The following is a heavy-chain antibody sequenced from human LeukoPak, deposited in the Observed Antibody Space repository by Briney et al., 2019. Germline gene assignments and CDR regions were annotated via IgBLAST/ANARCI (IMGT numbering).Heavy chain of an antibody. CDR1: GFTFSSYT. CDR2: ISSSSSYI. CDR3: ARATTYDILTGYSDY. V-gene: IGHV3-21*01. Sequence: EGSLRLSCAASGFTFSSYTMNWVRQAPGKGLGWVSSISSSSSYIYYADSVKGRFTISRDNAKKSLYLQMNSLRAEDTAVYYCARATTYDILTGYSDYWGQGTLVTVSS. D-gene: IGHD3-9*01. J-gene: IGHJ4*02.